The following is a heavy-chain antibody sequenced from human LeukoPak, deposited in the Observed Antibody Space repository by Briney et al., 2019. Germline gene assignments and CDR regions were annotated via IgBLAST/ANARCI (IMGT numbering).Heavy chain of an antibody. CDR2: ISDDGSRK. CDR3: VKDRTGTYTLDY. CDR1: GFTFSNYA. D-gene: IGHD3-10*01. J-gene: IGHJ4*02. Sequence: GGSLRLSCAATGFTFSNYAIHWGRQAPGKGREWVAFISDDGSRKHYADSVKGRFTISRDNSKNTLNLQMNSLRAEDTAVYYCVKDRTGTYTLDYWGQGTLVTVSS. V-gene: IGHV3-30-3*01.